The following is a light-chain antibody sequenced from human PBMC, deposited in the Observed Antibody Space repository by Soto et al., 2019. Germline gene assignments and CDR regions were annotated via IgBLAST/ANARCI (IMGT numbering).Light chain of an antibody. CDR2: RSS. V-gene: IGKV3-20*01. J-gene: IGKJ2*02. CDR1: ETISSSH. Sequence: EVVLTQSPGTLSLSPGARATLSCRASETISSSHLACYQQTPGQPPRLLLYRSSTRATGIPDRFSGSGSGPDFTLTISRLEHADAAVYYCQQYECLLCTFGHGTKLDIK. CDR3: QQYECLLCT.